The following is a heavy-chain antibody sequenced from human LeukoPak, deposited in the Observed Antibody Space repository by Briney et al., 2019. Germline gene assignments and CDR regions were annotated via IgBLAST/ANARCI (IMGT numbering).Heavy chain of an antibody. CDR1: GFTFSSYG. Sequence: GGSLRLSCAASGFTFSSYGMHWVRQAPGKGLEWVAFIRYDGSNKYYADSVKGRFTISRDNSKNTLYLQMNSLRAEDTAVYYCAKTSGTELYYFDYWGQGTLVTVSS. J-gene: IGHJ4*02. CDR3: AKTSGTELYYFDY. D-gene: IGHD1-26*01. V-gene: IGHV3-30*02. CDR2: IRYDGSNK.